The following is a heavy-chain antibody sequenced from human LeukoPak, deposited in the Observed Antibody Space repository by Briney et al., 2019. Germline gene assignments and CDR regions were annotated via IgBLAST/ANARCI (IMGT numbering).Heavy chain of an antibody. CDR1: GGSISSGNYY. CDR3: AREDIVATSYFDY. V-gene: IGHV4-30-4*01. Sequence: SETLSLTCTVSGGSISSGNYYWSWIRQPPGKGLEWIGYIYYSGSTYYNPSLKSRVTTSVDTSKNQFSLKLSSVTAADTAVYYCAREDIVATSYFDYWGQGTLVTVSS. D-gene: IGHD5-12*01. J-gene: IGHJ4*02. CDR2: IYYSGST.